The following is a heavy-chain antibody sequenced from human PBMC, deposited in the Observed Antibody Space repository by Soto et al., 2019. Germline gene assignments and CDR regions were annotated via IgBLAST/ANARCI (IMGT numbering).Heavy chain of an antibody. Sequence: ASVKVSCKASGYTFTSYDINWVRQATGQGLEWMGWMNPSSGNTGYAQKFQGRVTMTRNTSISTAYMELSSLRSEDTAVYYCARGGSGYAIYYYYYYYIDVWGKGTTVTVSS. J-gene: IGHJ6*03. V-gene: IGHV1-8*01. D-gene: IGHD5-12*01. CDR3: ARGGSGYAIYYYYYYYIDV. CDR1: GYTFTSYD. CDR2: MNPSSGNT.